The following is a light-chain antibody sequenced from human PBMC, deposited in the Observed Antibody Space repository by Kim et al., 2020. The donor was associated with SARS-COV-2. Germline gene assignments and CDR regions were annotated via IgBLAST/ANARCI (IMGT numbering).Light chain of an antibody. CDR2: GES. V-gene: IGKV3-20*01. J-gene: IGKJ1*01. Sequence: CPGERATLSCRASQSVNSRYFAWYQQKPGQAPRLLIYGESRRATGIPDRFSGSGSGTDFTLTITRLEPEDFAVYYCQQHDSPPRTFGQGTKVDIK. CDR3: QQHDSPPRT. CDR1: QSVNSRY.